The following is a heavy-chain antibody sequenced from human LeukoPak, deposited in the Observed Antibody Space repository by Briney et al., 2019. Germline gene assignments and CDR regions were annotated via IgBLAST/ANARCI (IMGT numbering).Heavy chain of an antibody. Sequence: GASLQIPCKGSGYIFTSYWIGWGRQLPGKGLGWMGIIYPGDSDTRYSPSFEGQVIISADKSISTAYLQWSSLKASHTAMYCCARTSYYDSSGYYLRAAFDIWGQGTMVTVSS. CDR2: IYPGDSDT. J-gene: IGHJ3*02. CDR3: ARTSYYDSSGYYLRAAFDI. D-gene: IGHD3-22*01. CDR1: GYIFTSYW. V-gene: IGHV5-51*01.